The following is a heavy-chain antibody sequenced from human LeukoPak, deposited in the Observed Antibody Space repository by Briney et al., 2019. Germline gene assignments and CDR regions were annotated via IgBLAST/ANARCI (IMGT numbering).Heavy chain of an antibody. D-gene: IGHD3-10*01. V-gene: IGHV1-2*02. CDR2: INPNSGGT. Sequence: GASVKVSCKASGYTFTGYYMHWVRQAPGQGLEWMGWINPNSGGTNYAQKFQGRVTMTRDTSISTAYMELSRLRSDDTAVHYCARGSRVDLWFQECNWFDPWGQGTLVTVSS. CDR1: GYTFTGYY. CDR3: ARGSRVDLWFQECNWFDP. J-gene: IGHJ5*02.